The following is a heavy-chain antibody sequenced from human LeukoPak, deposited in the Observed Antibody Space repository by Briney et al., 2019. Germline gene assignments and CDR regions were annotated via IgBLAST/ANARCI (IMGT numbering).Heavy chain of an antibody. J-gene: IGHJ6*02. Sequence: PSETLSLTCTVSGGSVSSGNYYWSWIRQSPGKGLEWIGTIYYSGNTYYNPSLKSRVTISVDTSKNQFSLQLTSVTAADTAVYYCARSDSSSSLVLGSYYGMDVWGQGTTVTVSS. CDR1: GGSVSSGNYY. D-gene: IGHD6-6*01. V-gene: IGHV4-39*01. CDR2: IYYSGNT. CDR3: ARSDSSSSLVLGSYYGMDV.